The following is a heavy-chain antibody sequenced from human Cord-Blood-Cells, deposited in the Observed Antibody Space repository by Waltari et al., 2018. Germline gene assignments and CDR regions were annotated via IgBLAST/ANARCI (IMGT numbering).Heavy chain of an antibody. J-gene: IGHJ4*02. CDR3: ARDLPSRDYKGDY. V-gene: IGHV3-53*01. CDR1: GFTVSSNY. CDR2: IYSGGST. Sequence: EVQLVESGGGLIQPGGSLSLSWAASGFTVSSNYMSWVRQAPGKGLEWVSVIYSGGSTYYADSVKGRFTISRDNSKNTLYLQMNSLRAEDTAVYYCARDLPSRDYKGDYWGQGTLVTVSS. D-gene: IGHD1-20*01.